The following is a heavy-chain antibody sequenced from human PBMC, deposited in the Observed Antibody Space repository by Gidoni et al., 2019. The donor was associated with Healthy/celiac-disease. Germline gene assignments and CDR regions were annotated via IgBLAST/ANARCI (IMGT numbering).Heavy chain of an antibody. Sequence: LQLQESGPGLVKPSETLSRTCTVPGGPISSSSDHWCWIRQPPGRGLAWIGSIYYSGSTYYNPSLMSRVTISVDTSKNQVSLKLGSGTAADTAVYYCARQDYDFWSGYYPYWGQGTLVTVSS. D-gene: IGHD3-3*01. J-gene: IGHJ4*02. CDR3: ARQDYDFWSGYYPY. CDR1: GGPISSSSDH. V-gene: IGHV4-39*01. CDR2: IYYSGST.